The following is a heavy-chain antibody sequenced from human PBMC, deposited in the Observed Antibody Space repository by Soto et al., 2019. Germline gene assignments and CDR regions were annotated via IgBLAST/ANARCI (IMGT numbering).Heavy chain of an antibody. Sequence: GGSLRLSCSASVFTFSSYAMSWVRQAPGKGLEWVSAISGSGGSTYYADSVKGRFTISRDNSKHTLYLQMNSLRAEDTAVYYCARCHCSYGGCYSMFRYGMYVGGQGSRVTV. J-gene: IGHJ6*02. CDR3: ARCHCSYGGCYSMFRYGMYV. V-gene: IGHV3-23*01. CDR1: VFTFSSYA. CDR2: ISGSGGST. D-gene: IGHD2-8*01.